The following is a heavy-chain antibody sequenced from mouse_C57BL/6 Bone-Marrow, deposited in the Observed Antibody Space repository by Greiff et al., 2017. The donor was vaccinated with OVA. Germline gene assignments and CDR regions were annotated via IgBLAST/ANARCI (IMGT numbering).Heavy chain of an antibody. J-gene: IGHJ1*03. CDR3: ARSNWYFDV. V-gene: IGHV7-1*01. CDR1: GFTFSDFY. Sequence: EVQLVESGGCLVQSGRSLRLSCATSGFTFSDFYMEWVRQAPGKGLEWIAASRNKANDYTTEYSASVKGRFIVSRDTSQSILYLQMNALRAEDTAIYYCARSNWYFDVWGTGTTVTVSS. CDR2: SRNKANDYTT.